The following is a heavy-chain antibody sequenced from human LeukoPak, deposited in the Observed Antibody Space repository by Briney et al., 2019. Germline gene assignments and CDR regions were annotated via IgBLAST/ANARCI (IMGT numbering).Heavy chain of an antibody. D-gene: IGHD1-26*01. CDR2: ITTDNDNT. CDR1: NYTFTSFG. J-gene: IGHJ4*02. Sequence: ASVKVSCKASNYTFTSFGITWVRQAPGQGLEYMGWITTDNDNTNCAQKFQGRVTMTTDTSTSTAYMELRSLTSDDTAVYYCARRSGTFSDFDYWGQGTLVTVSS. V-gene: IGHV1-18*01. CDR3: ARRSGTFSDFDY.